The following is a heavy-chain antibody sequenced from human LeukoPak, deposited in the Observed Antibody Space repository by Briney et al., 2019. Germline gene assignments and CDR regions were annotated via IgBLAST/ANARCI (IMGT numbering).Heavy chain of an antibody. CDR2: IRYDGSNK. CDR1: GFTFSSYG. V-gene: IGHV3-30*02. Sequence: GGSLRLSCAASGFTFSSYGMHWVRQAPGKGLEWVAFIRYDGSNKYYADSVKGRFTISRDNSKNTLYLQMNSLRAEDTAVYYCARDRESRYSGFDYWGQGTLVTVSS. CDR3: ARDRESRYSGFDY. J-gene: IGHJ4*02. D-gene: IGHD3-10*01.